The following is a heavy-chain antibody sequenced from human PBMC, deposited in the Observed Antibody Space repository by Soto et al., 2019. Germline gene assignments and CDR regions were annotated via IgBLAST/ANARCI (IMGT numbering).Heavy chain of an antibody. D-gene: IGHD3-9*01. J-gene: IGHJ3*01. V-gene: IGHV3-23*01. CDR3: ATVARYDDFDV. CDR1: GFTFNIYA. Sequence: PGGSLILSCEASGFTFNIYAMTWVRQAPGKGLEWVSNIGSTGTTTYYADSVKGRFAISRDNSKSTLYLQMNSLRAEDTAVYYCATVARYDDFDVWGQGTMVTVSS. CDR2: IGSTGTTT.